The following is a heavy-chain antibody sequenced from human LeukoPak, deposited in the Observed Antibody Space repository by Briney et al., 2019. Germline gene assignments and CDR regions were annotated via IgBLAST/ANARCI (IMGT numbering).Heavy chain of an antibody. V-gene: IGHV1-18*01. J-gene: IGHJ1*01. CDR1: GYSFTSYG. CDR3: ARDPTEYSSSWLLPGWFQH. Sequence: ASVKVSCKASGYSFTSYGISWVRQAPGQGLEWMGWISAYNGNTNYAQKLQGRVTMTTDTSTSTAYMELRSLRSDDTAVYYCARDPTEYSSSWLLPGWFQHWGQGTLVTVSS. CDR2: ISAYNGNT. D-gene: IGHD6-13*01.